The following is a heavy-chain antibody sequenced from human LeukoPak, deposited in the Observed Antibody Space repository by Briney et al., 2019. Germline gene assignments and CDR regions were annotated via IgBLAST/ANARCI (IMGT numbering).Heavy chain of an antibody. Sequence: GGSLRLSCAASGFTFSSYSMNWVRQAPGKGLEWVSYISSSSSTIYYADSVKGRFTISRDNAKNSLYLQVNSLRAEDTAVYYCARVGVAARTYYFDYWGQGTLVTVSS. CDR2: ISSSSSTI. CDR3: ARVGVAARTYYFDY. J-gene: IGHJ4*02. D-gene: IGHD6-6*01. CDR1: GFTFSSYS. V-gene: IGHV3-48*04.